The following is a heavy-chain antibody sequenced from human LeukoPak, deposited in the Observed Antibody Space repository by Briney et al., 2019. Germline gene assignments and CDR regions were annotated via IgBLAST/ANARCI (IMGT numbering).Heavy chain of an antibody. CDR3: AKVLDEQQLASFLSDY. CDR2: ISGSGGST. Sequence: PGGSLRLSCEVSGFRLTTYGTHWVRQAPGKGLEWVSAISGSGGSTYYADSVKGRFTISRDNSKNTLYLQMNSLRAEDTAVYYCAKVLDEQQLASFLSDYWGQGTLVTVSS. V-gene: IGHV3-23*01. J-gene: IGHJ4*02. CDR1: GFRLTTYG. D-gene: IGHD6-13*01.